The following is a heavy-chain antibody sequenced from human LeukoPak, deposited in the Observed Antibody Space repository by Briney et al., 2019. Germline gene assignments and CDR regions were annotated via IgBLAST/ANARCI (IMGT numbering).Heavy chain of an antibody. Sequence: PGGSLRLSCAASGFTFSSYAMSWVRQAPGKGLEWVSAISGSGGSTYYADSVKGRFTISRDNAKNSLYLQMNSLRAEDTAFYHCARDSSRGITMIVDWGQGTLVTVSS. CDR1: GFTFSSYA. CDR2: ISGSGGST. V-gene: IGHV3-23*01. J-gene: IGHJ4*02. D-gene: IGHD3-22*01. CDR3: ARDSSRGITMIVD.